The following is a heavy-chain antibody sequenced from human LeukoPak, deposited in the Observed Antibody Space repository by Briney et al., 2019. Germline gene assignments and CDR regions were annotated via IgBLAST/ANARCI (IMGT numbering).Heavy chain of an antibody. Sequence: SETLSLTCAVYGGSFSGYYWSWIRQHPGKGLEWIGYIYYSGSTYYNPSLKSRVTISVDTSKNQFSLKLSSVTAADTAVYYCATSTRGAGYFDYWGQGTLVTVSS. V-gene: IGHV4-31*11. CDR3: ATSTRGAGYFDY. J-gene: IGHJ4*02. CDR1: GGSFSGYY. D-gene: IGHD6-19*01. CDR2: IYYSGST.